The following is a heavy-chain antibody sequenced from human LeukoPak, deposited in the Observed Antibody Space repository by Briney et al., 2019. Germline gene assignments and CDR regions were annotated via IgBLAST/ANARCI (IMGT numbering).Heavy chain of an antibody. Sequence: PGGSLRLSCAASGFTFSDYTMDWVRRPPGRGLEWVSSISVSSSYIYYTDSVKGRFTISRDNAKNSLSLQMNSLRAEDTAVYYCARDLELRYFDSHDYWGQGTLVTVSS. CDR2: ISVSSSYI. CDR3: ARDLELRYFDSHDY. CDR1: GFTFSDYT. V-gene: IGHV3-21*01. D-gene: IGHD3-9*01. J-gene: IGHJ4*02.